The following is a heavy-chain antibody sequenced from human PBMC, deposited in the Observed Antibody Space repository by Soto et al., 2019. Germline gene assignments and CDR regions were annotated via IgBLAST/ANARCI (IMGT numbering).Heavy chain of an antibody. CDR3: ASPSSGGLYYFDS. CDR2: IYPGDSDT. Sequence: PGESLKISCKGFGYSFSSYWIGWVRQMPGKGLEWMGIIYPGDSDTRYSPSFQGQVTISADKSITTAYLQWSSLKASDTAMYYCASPSSGGLYYFDSWGQGTLVTVSS. J-gene: IGHJ4*02. D-gene: IGHD6-19*01. V-gene: IGHV5-51*01. CDR1: GYSFSSYW.